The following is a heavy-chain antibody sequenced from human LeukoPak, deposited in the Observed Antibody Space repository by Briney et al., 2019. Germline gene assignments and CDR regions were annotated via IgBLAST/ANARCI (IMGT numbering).Heavy chain of an antibody. CDR2: ISSSGSTI. Sequence: GGSLRLSCAASGFTFSSYEMNWVRQAPGKGLEWVSYISSSGSTIYYAGSVKGRFTISRDNAKNSLYLQMNSLRAEDTAVYYCARGLIVVRGGDYWGQGTLVTVSS. CDR1: GFTFSSYE. CDR3: ARGLIVVRGGDY. V-gene: IGHV3-48*03. D-gene: IGHD3-22*01. J-gene: IGHJ4*02.